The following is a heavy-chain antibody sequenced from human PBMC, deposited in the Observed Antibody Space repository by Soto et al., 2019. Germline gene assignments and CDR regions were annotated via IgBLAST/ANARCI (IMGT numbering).Heavy chain of an antibody. CDR3: AAHYRGYGLYGMDV. J-gene: IGHJ6*02. CDR1: GYTFTSYD. D-gene: IGHD5-12*01. Sequence: QVQLVQSGAEVKKPGASVKVSCKASGYTFTSYDINWVRQATGQGLAWMGWMNPNSGNTGYAQKFQGRVTMTRNTSISTAYMELSSLRSEDTAVYYCAAHYRGYGLYGMDVWGQGTTVTVSS. CDR2: MNPNSGNT. V-gene: IGHV1-8*01.